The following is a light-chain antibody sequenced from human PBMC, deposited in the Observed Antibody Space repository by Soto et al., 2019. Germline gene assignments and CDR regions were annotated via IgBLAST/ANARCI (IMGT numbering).Light chain of an antibody. J-gene: IGKJ1*01. CDR3: HQYGYSPKT. CDR2: AAS. CDR1: QSLSTTY. Sequence: EIVLTQSPGTLSLSPGEKATLSCRASQSLSTTYLSWYQQKPGQAPRLLIYAASSRATGIPDRFSASGSGTDFTLTISRLEPEDFAVYYCHQYGYSPKTFGQGTKVEIK. V-gene: IGKV3-20*01.